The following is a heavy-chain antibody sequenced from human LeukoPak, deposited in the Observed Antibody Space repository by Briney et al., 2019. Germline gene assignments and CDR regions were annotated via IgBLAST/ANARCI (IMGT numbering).Heavy chain of an antibody. Sequence: PGGSQRLSCVGSGFTFTSNPLSWVRQAPGKGLEWVSAISGSGGNTYYGDSVRGRFTISRDNSKNTLYLQMNSLRAEDTAAYYCATTKPARRYFDYWGQGTLVTVSS. D-gene: IGHD1-1*01. V-gene: IGHV3-23*01. CDR2: ISGSGGNT. J-gene: IGHJ4*02. CDR3: ATTKPARRYFDY. CDR1: GFTFTSNP.